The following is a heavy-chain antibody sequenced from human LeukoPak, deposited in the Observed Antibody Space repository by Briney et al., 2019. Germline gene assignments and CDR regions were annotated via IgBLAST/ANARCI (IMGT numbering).Heavy chain of an antibody. D-gene: IGHD3-22*01. CDR1: GFTFSSYW. V-gene: IGHV3-15*01. CDR3: TTDSYYYDSSGYPCYDY. J-gene: IGHJ4*02. CDR2: IKSKTDGGTT. Sequence: GGSLRLSCAASGFTFSSYWMSWVRQAPGKGLEWVGRIKSKTDGGTTDYAAPVKGRFTISRDDSKSTLYLQMNSLKTEDTAVYYCTTDSYYYDSSGYPCYDYWGQGTLVTVSS.